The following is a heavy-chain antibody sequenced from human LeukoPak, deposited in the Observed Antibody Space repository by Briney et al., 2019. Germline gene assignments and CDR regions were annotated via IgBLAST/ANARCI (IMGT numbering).Heavy chain of an antibody. V-gene: IGHV3-21*06. Sequence: GGSLRLSCAASGFSLITYNMNWVRQAPGKGLEWVSSISSTSSHIYYADSVKGRFTISRDNAKNSLYLQMNSLRAEDTAVYYCARAPYDILTGYSPYYFESWGQGTLVTVPS. CDR3: ARAPYDILTGYSPYYFES. CDR1: GFSLITYN. D-gene: IGHD3-9*01. J-gene: IGHJ4*02. CDR2: ISSTSSHI.